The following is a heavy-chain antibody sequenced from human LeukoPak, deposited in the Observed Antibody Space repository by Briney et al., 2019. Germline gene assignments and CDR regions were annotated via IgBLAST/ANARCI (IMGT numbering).Heavy chain of an antibody. V-gene: IGHV3-21*01. D-gene: IGHD6-6*01. CDR2: ISSSSSYI. Sequence: GGSLRLSCAASGFTFSSYSMNWVRQAPGKGLEWVSSISSSSSYIYYADSVKGRFTISRDNAKNSLYLQMNSLRAEDTAVYYCARDLVQQLEVPYYGMDVWGRGTTVTVSS. CDR3: ARDLVQQLEVPYYGMDV. CDR1: GFTFSSYS. J-gene: IGHJ6*02.